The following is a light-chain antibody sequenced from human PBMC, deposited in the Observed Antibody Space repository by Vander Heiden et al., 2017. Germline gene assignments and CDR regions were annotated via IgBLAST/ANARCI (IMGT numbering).Light chain of an antibody. V-gene: IGKV1-5*03. CDR3: QKYNRAWT. Sequence: DIQMTQSPSLLSASVGDRVTITCRASQTISNWLAWYQVKPGKAPKLLIREASSLERGVPLRFSGGGSGTNFTLTISSLQPDDFATYYCQKYNRAWTFGQGT. CDR2: EAS. CDR1: QTISNW. J-gene: IGKJ1*01.